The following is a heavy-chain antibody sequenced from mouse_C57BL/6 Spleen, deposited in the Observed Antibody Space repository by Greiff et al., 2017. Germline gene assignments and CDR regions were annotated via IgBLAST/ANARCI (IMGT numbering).Heavy chain of an antibody. D-gene: IGHD2-12*01. CDR2: INPGSGGT. CDR1: GYAFTNYL. V-gene: IGHV1-54*01. J-gene: IGHJ3*01. Sequence: VQLQQSGAELVRPGTSVKVSCKASGYAFTNYLIEWVKQRPGQGLEWIGVINPGSGGTNYNEKFKGKATLTADKSSSTAYMQLRSLTSEDAAVYFCTRGYSEPAFAFWGQGALVTVS. CDR3: TRGYSEPAFAF.